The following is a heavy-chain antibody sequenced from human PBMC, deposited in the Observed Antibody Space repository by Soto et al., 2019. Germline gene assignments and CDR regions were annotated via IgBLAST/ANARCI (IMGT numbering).Heavy chain of an antibody. J-gene: IGHJ5*02. CDR2: IYYSGST. CDR3: ARLGMVYFSGGSCPTPWDNWFDP. V-gene: IGHV4-59*08. CDR1: GGSISSYY. Sequence: SETLSLTCTVSGGSISSYYWSWIRQPPGKGLEWIGYIYYSGSTNYNPSLKSRVTISVDTSKNHFSLKLSSVTAADTAVYYCARLGMVYFSGGSCPTPWDNWFDPWGQGTLVTVSS. D-gene: IGHD2-15*01.